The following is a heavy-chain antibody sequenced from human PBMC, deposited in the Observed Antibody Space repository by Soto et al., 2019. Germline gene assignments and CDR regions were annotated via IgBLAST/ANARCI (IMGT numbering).Heavy chain of an antibody. Sequence: GGSLRLSCAASGFTFSSYGMHWVRQAPGKGLEWVAVISYDGSNKYYADSVKGRFTISRDNSKNTLYLQMNSLRAEDTAVYYCAKGESKGVTRYYYHGMDVWGQGTTVTVSS. CDR3: AKGESKGVTRYYYHGMDV. CDR2: ISYDGSNK. D-gene: IGHD4-4*01. CDR1: GFTFSSYG. V-gene: IGHV3-30*18. J-gene: IGHJ6*02.